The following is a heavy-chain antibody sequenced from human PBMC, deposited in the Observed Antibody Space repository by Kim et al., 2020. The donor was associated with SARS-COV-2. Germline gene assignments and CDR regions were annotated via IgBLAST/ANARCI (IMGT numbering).Heavy chain of an antibody. CDR2: IYSRGGT. V-gene: IGHV4-61*01. CDR3: AREPNYGDFVDGLDV. D-gene: IGHD4-17*01. CDR1: GGSVSRGSYY. J-gene: IGHJ6*02. Sequence: SETLSLTCTVSGGSVSRGSYYWSWIRQPPGKRPEWIGYIYSRGGTKYNPSLQSRLTISVDTSKNQFSLNLSSVTAADTAVYYCAREPNYGDFVDGLDVWGQGIMVTVSS.